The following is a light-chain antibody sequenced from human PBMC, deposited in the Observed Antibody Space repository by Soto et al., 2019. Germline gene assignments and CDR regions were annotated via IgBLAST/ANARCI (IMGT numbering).Light chain of an antibody. V-gene: IGKV3D-20*02. CDR2: GAS. CDR3: QQRSNWPPIT. J-gene: IGKJ5*01. CDR1: QSVSSSY. Sequence: EIVLPQSPGTLSLSPGESATLSCRARQSVSSSYLAWYQQKPGQAPRLLIYGASSRATGIPDRFSGSGSGTDFTLTISRLEPEDLAVYYCQQRSNWPPITVGQGTRLEIK.